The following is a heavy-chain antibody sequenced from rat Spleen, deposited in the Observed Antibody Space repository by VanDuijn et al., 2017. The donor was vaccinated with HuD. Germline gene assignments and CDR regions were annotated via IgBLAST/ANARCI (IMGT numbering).Heavy chain of an antibody. CDR1: GFTFSNYD. J-gene: IGHJ2*01. CDR2: ISYDGSST. Sequence: EVQLVESGGGLVQPGRSLRLSCAASGFTFSNYDMAWVRQAPAKGLEWVATISYDGSSTYYRDSVKGRFTISSDNAKSTLYLQMDSLRSEDTATYYCAGGYTDYWGQGVMVTVSS. D-gene: IGHD1-11*01. V-gene: IGHV5-29*01. CDR3: AGGYTDY.